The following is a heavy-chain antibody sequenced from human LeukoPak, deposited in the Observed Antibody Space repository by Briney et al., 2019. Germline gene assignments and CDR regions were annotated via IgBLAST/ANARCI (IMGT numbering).Heavy chain of an antibody. Sequence: GGSLRLSCAASGFTFDDYTMHWVRQAPGKGLEWVSGISSSGGSTYYADSVKGRFTISRDNSRNTLYLQMNSLRAEDTAVYYCAKARSSGYYPPFDYWGQGTLVTVSS. V-gene: IGHV3-23*01. CDR2: ISSSGGST. CDR1: GFTFDDYT. D-gene: IGHD3-22*01. CDR3: AKARSSGYYPPFDY. J-gene: IGHJ4*02.